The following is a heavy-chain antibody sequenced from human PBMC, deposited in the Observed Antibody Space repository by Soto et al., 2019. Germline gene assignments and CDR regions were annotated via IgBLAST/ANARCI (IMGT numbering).Heavy chain of an antibody. CDR3: AKDIVRYTYGACDY. CDR1: GFTFSSYG. V-gene: IGHV3-30*18. Sequence: QVQLVESGGAVVQPGTSLRLSCAASGFTFSSYGMYWVRQAPGKGLEWVAAIAYDGSNKYDADSVKGRFTISRDNSKNRLYLQMNSLIVKDTAVYYCAKDIVRYTYGACDYWGQGALVTVSS. CDR2: IAYDGSNK. D-gene: IGHD5-18*01. J-gene: IGHJ4*02.